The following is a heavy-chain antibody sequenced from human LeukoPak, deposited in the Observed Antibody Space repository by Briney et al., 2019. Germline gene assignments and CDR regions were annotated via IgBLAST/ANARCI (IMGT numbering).Heavy chain of an antibody. CDR3: ARDRGDGDYLFDY. J-gene: IGHJ4*02. Sequence: GGSLRLSCETSGFSFSTYWMSWVRQAPGKGLEWVAFIRYDGSNKYYADSVKGRFTISRDNSKNTLYLQMNSLRAEDTAVYYCARDRGDGDYLFDYWGQGTLVTVSS. CDR1: GFSFSTYW. V-gene: IGHV3-30*02. CDR2: IRYDGSNK. D-gene: IGHD4-17*01.